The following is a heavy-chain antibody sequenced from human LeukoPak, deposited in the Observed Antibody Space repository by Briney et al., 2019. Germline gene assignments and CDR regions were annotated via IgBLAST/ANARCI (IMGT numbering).Heavy chain of an antibody. Sequence: GGSLRLSCAGSGFTFSKSALTWVRQAPGTGPEYVSAISGRGDFTYYADSVKGRFTISRDNSRNMLFLQMRSLRAQDAAIYYCAKREAEESGPIDYWGHGTLVTVSS. CDR2: ISGRGDFT. CDR1: GFTFSKSA. V-gene: IGHV3-23*01. J-gene: IGHJ4*01. CDR3: AKREAEESGPIDY. D-gene: IGHD3-3*01.